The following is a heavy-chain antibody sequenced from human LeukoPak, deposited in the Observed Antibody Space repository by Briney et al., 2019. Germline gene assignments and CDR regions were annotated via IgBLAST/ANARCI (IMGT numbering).Heavy chain of an antibody. CDR2: IYFSGGT. CDR1: GDSISSSNCY. Sequence: SETLSLTCTVSGDSISSSNCYWGWIRQPPGKGLEWIGSIYFSGGTYYNASLKSRVTISVDTSKNQFSLKLSSVTAADTAVYYCARQKKLYYYYDSSGYLGHDYWGQGTLVTVSS. CDR3: ARQKKLYYYYDSSGYLGHDY. J-gene: IGHJ4*02. V-gene: IGHV4-39*01. D-gene: IGHD3-22*01.